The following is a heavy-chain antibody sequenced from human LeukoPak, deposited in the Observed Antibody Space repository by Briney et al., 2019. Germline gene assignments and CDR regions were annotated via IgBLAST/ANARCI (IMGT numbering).Heavy chain of an antibody. V-gene: IGHV1-46*01. J-gene: IGHJ4*02. CDR2: INPSGGGT. CDR3: ARRGPLVVAANYFDY. Sequence: ASVKVSCKASGYTFTSYYMHWVRQAPGQGLEWMGIINPSGGGTSYAQKFQGRVTMTRDTSTSTVYMELSSLRSEDTAVYYCARRGPLVVAANYFDYWGQGTLVTVSS. CDR1: GYTFTSYY. D-gene: IGHD2-15*01.